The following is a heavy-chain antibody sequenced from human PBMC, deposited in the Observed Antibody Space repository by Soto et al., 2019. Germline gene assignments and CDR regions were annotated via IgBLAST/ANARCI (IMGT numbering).Heavy chain of an antibody. CDR3: VSRSLLVAPT. J-gene: IGHJ4*02. CDR1: GRTFRVNAEF. V-gene: IGHV4-39*07. CDR2: IDSIRNT. Sequence: NPSETLSLTWTVSGRTFRVNAEFWYLPWIGQLPVKGRRRIGGIDSIRNTYSDPPLMSRAIIAADTSTNQFSLSLNSVTAADTAVYYCVSRSLLVAPTWGQGILVTVSS. D-gene: IGHD2-21*01.